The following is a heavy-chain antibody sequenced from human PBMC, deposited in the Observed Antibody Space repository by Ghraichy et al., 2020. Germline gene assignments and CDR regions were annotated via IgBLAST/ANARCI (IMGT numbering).Heavy chain of an antibody. J-gene: IGHJ5*02. CDR3: AKRGAASAATSWFDP. CDR2: ISGSGDNT. D-gene: IGHD2-15*01. Sequence: GGSLRLSCTASGFTFNSYAMSWVRQAPGKGLEWVSDISGSGDNTYYAQSVKGRFTISRDNSKNTLYLQMNSLRADDTAVYYCAKRGAASAATSWFDPCGQGTLVIVSS. CDR1: GFTFNSYA. V-gene: IGHV3-23*01.